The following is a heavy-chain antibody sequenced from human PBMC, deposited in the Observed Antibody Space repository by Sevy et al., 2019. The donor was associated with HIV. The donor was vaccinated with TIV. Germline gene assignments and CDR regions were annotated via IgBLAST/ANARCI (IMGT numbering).Heavy chain of an antibody. CDR1: GFTLGDYA. CDR2: MRSKSFAGTT. CDR3: IRGRLLGYTAMVPDY. J-gene: IGHJ4*02. V-gene: IGHV3-49*04. Sequence: GGSLRLSCTTSGFTLGDYAMNGVRQAPRKGLEWVGFMRSKSFAGTTEYAASVKGRFTISTDDSEASAHLQMNSLRTEDTGVYYCIRGRLLGYTAMVPDYWGQGTLVTVSS. D-gene: IGHD5-18*01.